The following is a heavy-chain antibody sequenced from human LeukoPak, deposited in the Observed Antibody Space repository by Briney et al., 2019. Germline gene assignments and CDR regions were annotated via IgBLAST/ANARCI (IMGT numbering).Heavy chain of an antibody. J-gene: IGHJ4*02. V-gene: IGHV4-34*01. CDR3: AGEDRYGSGSYIDY. Sequence: SETLSLTCAVYGGSFSDYFWSWIRQPPGKGLEWIGSIYYSGSTYYNPSLKSRVTISVDTSKNQFSLKLSSVTAADTAVYYCAGEDRYGSGSYIDYWGQGTLVTVSS. D-gene: IGHD3-10*01. CDR1: GGSFSDYF. CDR2: IYYSGST.